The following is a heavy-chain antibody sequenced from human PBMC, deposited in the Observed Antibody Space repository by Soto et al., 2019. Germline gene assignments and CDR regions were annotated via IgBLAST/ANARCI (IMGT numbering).Heavy chain of an antibody. V-gene: IGHV3-64D*06. CDR3: VKAGNNWANYYYYGMDV. CDR2: ISSNGGST. Sequence: GGSLRFSCSASGFTFSSYAMHWVRQAPGKGLEYVSAISSNGGSTYYADSVKGRFTISRDNSKNTLYLQMSSLRAEDTAVYYCVKAGNNWANYYYYGMDVWGQGTTVTVSS. D-gene: IGHD1-20*01. CDR1: GFTFSSYA. J-gene: IGHJ6*02.